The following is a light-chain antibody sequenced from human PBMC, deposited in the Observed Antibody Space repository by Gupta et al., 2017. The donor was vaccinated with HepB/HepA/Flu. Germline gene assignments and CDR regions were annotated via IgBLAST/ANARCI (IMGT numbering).Light chain of an antibody. CDR3: QQYNNWRSLT. CDR1: QSVSSN. J-gene: IGKJ5*01. CDR2: GAS. Sequence: EIVMTQSPATLSVSPGERATLSCRASQSVSSNLAWYQQKPGQAPRLLIYGASTRATGIPARFSGSGSGTEFTLTISSLQSEDFAVYYCQQYNNWRSLTFGQGTRLEIK. V-gene: IGKV3-15*01.